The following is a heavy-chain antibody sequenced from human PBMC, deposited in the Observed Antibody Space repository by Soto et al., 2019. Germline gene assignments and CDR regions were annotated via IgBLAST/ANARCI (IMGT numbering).Heavy chain of an antibody. D-gene: IGHD2-2*03. V-gene: IGHV3-30-3*01. CDR3: ARHINPGYCSSNSCYGFDY. Sequence: GGSLRLSCVASGFTFSSFAMHWVRQPLGKGLEWVSVISYDGDNKHYADSLKGRFTISRDNSRNTVFLQMSSLKPDDTAVYYCARHINPGYCSSNSCYGFDYWGRGTLVTVSS. CDR1: GFTFSSFA. CDR2: ISYDGDNK. J-gene: IGHJ4*02.